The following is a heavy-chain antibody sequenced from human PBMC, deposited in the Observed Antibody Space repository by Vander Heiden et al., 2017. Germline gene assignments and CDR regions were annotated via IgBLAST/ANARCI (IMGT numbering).Heavy chain of an antibody. J-gene: IGHJ4*02. V-gene: IGHV3-48*02. CDR1: GFPFSNSS. CDR3: ARGAKWLLDY. Sequence: EVQLVESGGALVQPGGPLRLACAASGFPFSNSSMNWVRQAPGKGLEWVSYISSSSSTIYYADSVKGRFTIARDNAKNSLYLQMNSLRDEDTAVYYCARGAKWLLDYWGQGTLVTVSS. CDR2: ISSSSSTI. D-gene: IGHD6-19*01.